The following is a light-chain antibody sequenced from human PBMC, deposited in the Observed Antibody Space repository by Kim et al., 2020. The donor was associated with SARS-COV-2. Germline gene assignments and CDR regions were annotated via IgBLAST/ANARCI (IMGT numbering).Light chain of an antibody. Sequence: LSPGGRATLSCRASQSVSSSYLAWYQQKPGQAPRLLIYGASSRATGIPDRFSGSGSGRDFTLTISRLEPEDFAVYYCQQYGSSPYTFGQGTKLEI. J-gene: IGKJ2*01. CDR1: QSVSSSY. V-gene: IGKV3-20*01. CDR2: GAS. CDR3: QQYGSSPYT.